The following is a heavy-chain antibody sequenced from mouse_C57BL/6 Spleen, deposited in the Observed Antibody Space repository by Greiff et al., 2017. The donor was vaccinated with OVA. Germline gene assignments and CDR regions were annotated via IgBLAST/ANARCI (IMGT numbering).Heavy chain of an antibody. CDR1: GYTFTSYW. V-gene: IGHV1-64*01. CDR2: IHPNSGST. Sequence: VQLQQSGAELAKPGASVKLSCKASGYTFTSYWMHWVKQRPGQGLEWIGMIHPNSGSTNYNEKFKSKATLTVDKSSSTAYMQLSSLTSEDSAVYYCARFPYYYGSSYGYWGQGTTLTVSS. D-gene: IGHD1-1*01. J-gene: IGHJ2*01. CDR3: ARFPYYYGSSYGY.